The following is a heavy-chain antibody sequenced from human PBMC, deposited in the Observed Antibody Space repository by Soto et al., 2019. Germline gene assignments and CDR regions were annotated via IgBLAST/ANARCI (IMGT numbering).Heavy chain of an antibody. Sequence: ASVKVSCKTSGYTYTSYHMHWVRQAPGQGLEWMGIINPSGGSTSYAQKFQGRVTMTRDTSTSTVYMELSSLRSEDTAVYYCARDKAPIVGATSYYFDYWGQGTLVTVSS. J-gene: IGHJ4*02. CDR2: INPSGGST. D-gene: IGHD1-26*01. CDR1: GYTYTSYH. CDR3: ARDKAPIVGATSYYFDY. V-gene: IGHV1-46*01.